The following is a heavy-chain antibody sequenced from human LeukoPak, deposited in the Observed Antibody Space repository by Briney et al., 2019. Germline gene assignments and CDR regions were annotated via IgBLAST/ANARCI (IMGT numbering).Heavy chain of an antibody. V-gene: IGHV1-18*01. CDR2: ISAYNGNT. Sequence: VASVKVSCKASGYTFTSYGITWVRQAPGQGLEWMGWISAYNGNTNYAQKLQGRVTMTTETSTTTAYMELRRLRSDDTAVYYCARPDPYYYYGMGVWGQGTTVTVSS. CDR1: GYTFTSYG. J-gene: IGHJ6*02. CDR3: ARPDPYYYYGMGV.